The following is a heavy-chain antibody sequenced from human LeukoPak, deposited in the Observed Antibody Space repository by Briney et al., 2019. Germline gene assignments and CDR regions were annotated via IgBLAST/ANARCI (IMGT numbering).Heavy chain of an antibody. Sequence: PGGSLRLSCAASGFTFSSYAMSWVRQTPGKGLEWVSAISGTGESTYYADSVKGRFTISRDNSKNTLYLQMNSLRAEDTAVYYCARDEGGYSYGYAYWGQGTLVTVSS. CDR2: ISGTGEST. J-gene: IGHJ4*02. CDR3: ARDEGGYSYGYAY. CDR1: GFTFSSYA. V-gene: IGHV3-23*01. D-gene: IGHD5-18*01.